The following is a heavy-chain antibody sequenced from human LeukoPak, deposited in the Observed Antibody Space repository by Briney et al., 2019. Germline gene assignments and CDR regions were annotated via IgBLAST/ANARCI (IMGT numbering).Heavy chain of an antibody. CDR1: GFTFSSYS. CDR3: ARARGSGEYGMDV. CDR2: ISSSSSYI. Sequence: GGSLRLSCAAYGFTFSSYSMNWVRQAPGKGLEWVSSISSSSSYIYYADSVKGRFTISRDNAKNSLYLQMNSLRAEDTAVYYCARARGSGEYGMDVWGQGTTVTVSS. D-gene: IGHD5-12*01. J-gene: IGHJ6*02. V-gene: IGHV3-21*01.